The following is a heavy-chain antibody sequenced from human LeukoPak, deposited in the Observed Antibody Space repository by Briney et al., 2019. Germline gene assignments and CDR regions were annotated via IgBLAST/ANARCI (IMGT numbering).Heavy chain of an antibody. J-gene: IGHJ4*02. D-gene: IGHD3-9*01. CDR3: ARGDYDILTGYSPLDY. V-gene: IGHV4-59*01. Sequence: SETLSLTCTVSGGSINSYYWSWIRQPPGKGLEWIGYIYYSGSTNYNPSLKSRVTISVDTSKNQFSLKLSSVTAADTAVYYCARGDYDILTGYSPLDYWGQGTLVTVSS. CDR2: IYYSGST. CDR1: GGSINSYY.